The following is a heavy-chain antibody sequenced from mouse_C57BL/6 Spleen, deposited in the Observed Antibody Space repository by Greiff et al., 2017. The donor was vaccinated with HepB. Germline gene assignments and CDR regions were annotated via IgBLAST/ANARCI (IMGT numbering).Heavy chain of an antibody. J-gene: IGHJ3*01. CDR1: GYTFTSYT. CDR3: ARDIYYGNSVELGREAY. D-gene: IGHD2-1*01. Sequence: VQLQQSGAELARPGASVKMSCKASGYTFTSYTMHWVKQRPGQGLEWIGYINPSSGYTKYNQKFKDKATLTADKSSSTAYMQLSSLTSEDSAVYYCARDIYYGNSVELGREAYWGQGTLVTVSA. CDR2: INPSSGYT. V-gene: IGHV1-4*01.